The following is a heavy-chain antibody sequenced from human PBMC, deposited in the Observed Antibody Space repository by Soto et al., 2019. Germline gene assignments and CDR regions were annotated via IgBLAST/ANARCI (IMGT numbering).Heavy chain of an antibody. D-gene: IGHD6-6*01. V-gene: IGHV4-39*01. CDR2: IYYSGST. CDR1: GGSISSSSYY. CDR3: ARVSKYSSSARWFDP. J-gene: IGHJ5*02. Sequence: SETLSLTCTVSGGSISSSSYYWGWIRQPPGKGLEWIGSIYYSGSTYYNPSLKSRVTISVDTSKNQFSLKLSSVTAADTAVYYCARVSKYSSSARWFDPWGQGTLVTVSS.